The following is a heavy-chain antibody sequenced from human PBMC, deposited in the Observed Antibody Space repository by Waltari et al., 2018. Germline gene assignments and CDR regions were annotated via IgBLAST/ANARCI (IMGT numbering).Heavy chain of an antibody. CDR3: ARRRGATVVSGVFDY. CDR2: IYYSGST. CDR1: GGSISSSSYY. D-gene: IGHD4-17*01. V-gene: IGHV4-39*07. J-gene: IGHJ4*02. Sequence: QLQLQESGPGLVKPSETLSLTCTVSGGSISSSSYYWGWIRQPPGKGLEWIGSIYYSGSTSYNPSLKSRVTISVDTSKTQFSLKLSSVTAADTAVYYCARRRGATVVSGVFDYWGQGTLVTVSS.